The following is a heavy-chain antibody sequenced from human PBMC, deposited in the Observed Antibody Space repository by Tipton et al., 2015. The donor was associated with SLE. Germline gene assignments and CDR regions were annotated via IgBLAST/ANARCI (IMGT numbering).Heavy chain of an antibody. V-gene: IGHV4-61*02. Sequence: TLSLSCTVSGGSITSGCYYWSWIRQPAGKGLEWIGRIYTSGSTNYNPSLKSRGTISVDTSKNQFSLKLSSVTAADTAVYYCARVIQPHYYDSSSGMDVWGQGTTVTVSS. CDR2: IYTSGST. J-gene: IGHJ6*02. CDR3: ARVIQPHYYDSSSGMDV. CDR1: GGSITSGCYY. D-gene: IGHD3-22*01.